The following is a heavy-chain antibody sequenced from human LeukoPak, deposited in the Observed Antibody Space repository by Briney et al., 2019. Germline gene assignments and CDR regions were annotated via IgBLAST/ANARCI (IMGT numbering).Heavy chain of an antibody. Sequence: ASVKVSCKVSGYTLTELSMHWVRQAPGKGLEWMGGFDPEDGETIYAQKLQGRVTMTTDTSTSTAYMELRSLRSDDTAVYYCARVYVGGAFDIWGQGTMVTVSS. CDR3: ARVYVGGAFDI. J-gene: IGHJ3*02. CDR2: FDPEDGET. D-gene: IGHD2/OR15-2a*01. CDR1: GYTLTELS. V-gene: IGHV1-24*01.